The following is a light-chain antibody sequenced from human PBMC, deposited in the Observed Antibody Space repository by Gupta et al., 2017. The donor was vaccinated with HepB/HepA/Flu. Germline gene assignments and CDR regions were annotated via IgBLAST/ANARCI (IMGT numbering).Light chain of an antibody. J-gene: IGKJ1*01. CDR3: MQALQTPST. CDR1: QSLLHSNGYNY. V-gene: IGKV2-28*01. Sequence: DMVMTQSPLSLPVTPGEPASISCRSSQSLLHSNGYNYLDWYLQKPGQSPQLLIYLGSNRASGVPDRFSGSGSGTDFTLKISRVEAEDVGVYYCMQALQTPSTFGQGTKVEFK. CDR2: LGS.